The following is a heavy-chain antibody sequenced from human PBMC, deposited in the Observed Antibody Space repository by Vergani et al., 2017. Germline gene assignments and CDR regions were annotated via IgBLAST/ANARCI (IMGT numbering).Heavy chain of an antibody. J-gene: IGHJ5*02. V-gene: IGHV1-18*01. Sequence: QVQLVQSGAEVKKPGASVKVSCKASGYTFTSYGISWVRQAPGQGLEWMGWISAYNGNTNYAQKLQGRVTITADESTSTAYMELSSLRSEDTAVYYCARDQVSSLDPTHNGGNWFDPWGQGTLVTVSS. CDR3: ARDQVSSLDPTHNGGNWFDP. CDR1: GYTFTSYG. D-gene: IGHD6-6*01. CDR2: ISAYNGNT.